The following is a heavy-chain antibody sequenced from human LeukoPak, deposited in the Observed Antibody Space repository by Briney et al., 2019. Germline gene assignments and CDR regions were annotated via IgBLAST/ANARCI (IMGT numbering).Heavy chain of an antibody. CDR3: AREQSGTRGWYTVCY. D-gene: IGHD6-19*01. J-gene: IGHJ4*02. CDR1: GFTFSTYA. CDR2: IRPDGDRT. Sequence: PGGSLRLSCAASGFTFSTYASTWVRQGPGKGLEWVSAIRPDGDRTYYANSVRGRFTISRDNSKDTVYLQINGLRVEDTAVYYCAREQSGTRGWYTVCYLGQGTLVTVSS. V-gene: IGHV3-23*01.